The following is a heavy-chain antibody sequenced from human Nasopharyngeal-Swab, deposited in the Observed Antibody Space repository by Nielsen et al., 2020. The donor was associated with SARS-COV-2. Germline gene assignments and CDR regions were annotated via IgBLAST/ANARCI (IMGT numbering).Heavy chain of an antibody. D-gene: IGHD3-10*01. CDR2: IYYSGST. Sequence: SETLSLTCTVSGGSISSYYWSWIRQPPGKGLKWIGYIYYSGSTNYNPSLKSRVTISVDTSKNQFSLKLSSVTAADTAVYYCARWFPRYYYYGMDVWGQGTTVTVSS. V-gene: IGHV4-59*01. J-gene: IGHJ6*02. CDR3: ARWFPRYYYYGMDV. CDR1: GGSISSYY.